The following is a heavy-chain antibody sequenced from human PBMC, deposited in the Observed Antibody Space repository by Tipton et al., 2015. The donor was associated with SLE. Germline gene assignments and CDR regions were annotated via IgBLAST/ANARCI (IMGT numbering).Heavy chain of an antibody. Sequence: TLSLTCTVSGGSVGSGGYSWSWIRQPPGKGLEWIGYIYHSGSTYYNPSLKSRVTISVDTSKNQFSLKLSSVTAADTAVYYCARDELVYFDLWGRGTLVTVSS. CDR1: GGSVGSGGYS. D-gene: IGHD3-10*01. J-gene: IGHJ2*01. V-gene: IGHV4-30-2*01. CDR3: ARDELVYFDL. CDR2: IYHSGST.